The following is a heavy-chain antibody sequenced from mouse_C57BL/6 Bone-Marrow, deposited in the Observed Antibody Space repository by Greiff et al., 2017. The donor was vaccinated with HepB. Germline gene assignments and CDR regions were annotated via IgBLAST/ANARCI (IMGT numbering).Heavy chain of an antibody. CDR1: GYTFTSYW. J-gene: IGHJ4*01. Sequence: QVQLQQPGAELVKPGASVKVSCKASGYTFTSYWMHWVKQRPGQGLEWIGRIHPSDSDTNYNQKFKGKATLTVDKSSSTAYMQLSSLTSEDSAVYYCANYYGSSSYAMDYWGQGTSVTVSS. V-gene: IGHV1-74*01. CDR3: ANYYGSSSYAMDY. CDR2: IHPSDSDT. D-gene: IGHD1-1*01.